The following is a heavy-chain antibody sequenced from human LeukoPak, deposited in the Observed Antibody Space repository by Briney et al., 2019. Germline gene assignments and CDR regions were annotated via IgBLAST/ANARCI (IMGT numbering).Heavy chain of an antibody. D-gene: IGHD3-16*01. CDR3: ARDEGAWGSFDF. J-gene: IGHJ4*02. CDR2: ISSSSIVSPIISSSFNI. V-gene: IGHV3-21*01. Sequence: GGSLRLSCAASGCSFSSYARSWFRQAPGKGLEWVSSISSSSIVSPIISSSFNIFYADSMKGRFTISRDNAKNSLYLQMNSLRAEDTAVYYCARDEGAWGSFDFRGQGTLVTVSS. CDR1: GCSFSSYA.